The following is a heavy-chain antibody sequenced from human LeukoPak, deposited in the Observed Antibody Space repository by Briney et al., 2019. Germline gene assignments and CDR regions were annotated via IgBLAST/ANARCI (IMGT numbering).Heavy chain of an antibody. CDR1: GGSISSYY. D-gene: IGHD2-15*01. J-gene: IGHJ5*02. Sequence: PSETLSLTCTVSGGSISSYYWSWIRQPPGKGLEWIGYIYYSGSTNYNPSLKSRVTISVDTSKNQLSLKLSSVTAADTAVYYCAREGGGCSGGSCYSRRRWFDPWGQGTLVTVSS. CDR3: AREGGGCSGGSCYSRRRWFDP. V-gene: IGHV4-59*01. CDR2: IYYSGST.